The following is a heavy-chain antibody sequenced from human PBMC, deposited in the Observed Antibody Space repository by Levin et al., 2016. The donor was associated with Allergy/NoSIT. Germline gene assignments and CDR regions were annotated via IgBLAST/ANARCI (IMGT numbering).Heavy chain of an antibody. J-gene: IGHJ4*02. V-gene: IGHV3-23*01. CDR1: GFTFSSYA. D-gene: IGHD5-18*01. Sequence: GESLKISCAASGFTFSSYAMSWVRQAPGKGLEWVSAISGSGGSTYYADSVKGRFTISRDNSKNTLYLQMNSLRAEDTAVYYCASFDTAMGTFDYWGQGTLVTVSS. CDR3: ASFDTAMGTFDY. CDR2: ISGSGGST.